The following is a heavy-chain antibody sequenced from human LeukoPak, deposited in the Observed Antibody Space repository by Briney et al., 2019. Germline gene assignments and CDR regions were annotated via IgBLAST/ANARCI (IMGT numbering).Heavy chain of an antibody. CDR2: INHSGST. CDR3: AREGDGSSCYWFDP. J-gene: IGHJ5*02. D-gene: IGHD6-13*01. V-gene: IGHV4-34*01. Sequence: PSETLSLTCAVYGGSFSGYYWSWIRQPPGKGLEWIGEINHSGSTNYKPSLKSRVTISVDTSKNQFSPKLTTVAAEDTAVSYCAREGDGSSCYWFDPWSQGTLVTVSS. CDR1: GGSFSGYY.